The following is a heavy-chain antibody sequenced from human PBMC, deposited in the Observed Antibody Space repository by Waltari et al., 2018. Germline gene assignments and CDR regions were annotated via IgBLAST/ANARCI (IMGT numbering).Heavy chain of an antibody. D-gene: IGHD1-7*01. CDR3: ARERITGTTSHFDY. CDR2: INPNSGGT. Sequence: QVQLVQSGAEVKKLGAAVKVSCKASGYTFTGYYMPWVRKAPGQGLEWMGWINPNSGGTNYAQKFQGRVTMTRDTSISTAYMELSRLRSDDTAVYYCARERITGTTSHFDYWGQGTLVTVSS. V-gene: IGHV1-2*02. J-gene: IGHJ4*02. CDR1: GYTFTGYY.